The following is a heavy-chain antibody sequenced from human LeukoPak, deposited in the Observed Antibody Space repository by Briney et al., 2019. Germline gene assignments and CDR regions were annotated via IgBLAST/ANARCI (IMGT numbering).Heavy chain of an antibody. Sequence: GRSLRLSCAASGFTFSSYGMHWVRQAPGKGLEWVAVISYDGSNKYYADSVKGRFTISRDNSKNTLYLQMNSLRAEDTAVYYCAKDLVVVPAAKRDYYYGMDVWGQGTTVTVSS. J-gene: IGHJ6*02. CDR3: AKDLVVVPAAKRDYYYGMDV. V-gene: IGHV3-30*18. CDR1: GFTFSSYG. D-gene: IGHD2-2*01. CDR2: ISYDGSNK.